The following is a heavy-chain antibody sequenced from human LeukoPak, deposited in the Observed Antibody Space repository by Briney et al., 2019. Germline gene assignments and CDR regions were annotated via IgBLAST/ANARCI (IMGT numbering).Heavy chain of an antibody. D-gene: IGHD3-10*01. J-gene: IGHJ6*03. CDR3: ARDGANKVRGVHYFYMDV. Sequence: ASVKVSCKASGYTFTGYYIHWVRRAPGQGLEWVGRINPKSGGTDYAQRFQGRVTMTRDTSISTAYMELSRLRSDDTAVYYCARDGANKVRGVHYFYMDVWGKGTTVTVSS. CDR2: INPKSGGT. V-gene: IGHV1-2*06. CDR1: GYTFTGYY.